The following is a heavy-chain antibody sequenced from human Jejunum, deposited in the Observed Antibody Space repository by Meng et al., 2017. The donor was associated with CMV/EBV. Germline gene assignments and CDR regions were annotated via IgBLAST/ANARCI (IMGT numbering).Heavy chain of an antibody. D-gene: IGHD2-8*01. CDR1: GFSVNSNY. Sequence: GGGAAGRGCALRLSCAASGFSVNSNYISWVRQAPGKGLECVSISDPTGYTYYADSVKGRFSISSDSSRNTLYIEMNSLRVEDTAVYYCARGMYFSPWGQGTLVTVSS. CDR3: ARGMYFSP. J-gene: IGHJ5*02. CDR2: SDPTGYT. V-gene: IGHV3-66*01.